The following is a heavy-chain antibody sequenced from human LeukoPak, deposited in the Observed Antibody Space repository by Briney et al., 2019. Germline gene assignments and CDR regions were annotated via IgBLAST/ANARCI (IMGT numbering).Heavy chain of an antibody. V-gene: IGHV3-33*01. CDR2: IWYDGSNK. CDR3: ARDRGSVWYAPIDP. D-gene: IGHD6-19*01. Sequence: PGGSLRLSCAASGFTFSTYGMHWVRQAPGKGLEWVAVIWYDGSNKDYADSVKGRFTISRDNSKNMVYLQMNSLRVEDTAVYYCARDRGSVWYAPIDPWGQGTLVTVSS. CDR1: GFTFSTYG. J-gene: IGHJ5*02.